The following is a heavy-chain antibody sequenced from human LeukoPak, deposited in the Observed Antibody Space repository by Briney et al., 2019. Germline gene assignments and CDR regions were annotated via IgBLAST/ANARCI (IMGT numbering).Heavy chain of an antibody. CDR1: GYSFANYW. V-gene: IGHV5-51*01. Sequence: GESLKISCKGSGYSFANYWIAWVRQMPGKGLEWMGIIYPGDSATRYSPSFQGQVTISADKSISTAYLHWSSLKASDTAIYYCATYAGSSSKYFQHWGQGTLVTVSS. J-gene: IGHJ1*01. D-gene: IGHD3-10*01. CDR3: ATYAGSSSKYFQH. CDR2: IYPGDSAT.